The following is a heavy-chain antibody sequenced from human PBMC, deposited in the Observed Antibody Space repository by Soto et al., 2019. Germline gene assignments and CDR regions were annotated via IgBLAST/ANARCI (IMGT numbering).Heavy chain of an antibody. J-gene: IGHJ5*02. CDR1: GYTFTSYG. D-gene: IGHD3-22*01. V-gene: IGHV1-18*04. CDR3: ARDWYYYDSSGYYPNWFDP. CDR2: ISAYNGNT. Sequence: QVQLVQSGAEVKKPGASVKVSCKASGYTFTSYGISWVRQAPRQGLEWMGWISAYNGNTNYAQKLQGRVTMTTDTSTSTAYMELRSLRSDDTAVYYCARDWYYYDSSGYYPNWFDPWGQGTLVTVSS.